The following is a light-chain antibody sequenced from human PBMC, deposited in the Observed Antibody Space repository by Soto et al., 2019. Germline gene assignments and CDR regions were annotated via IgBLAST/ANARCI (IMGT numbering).Light chain of an antibody. CDR2: HVS. V-gene: IGLV2-14*03. CDR3: SSYTPSMNTYL. J-gene: IGLJ1*01. Sequence: SYTRTSTDLHNKYYVSWYQQPPGRAPKLIIYHVSYRPSGVPNRFSGSKSDSSASLTISGLQAEDGADYYCSSYTPSMNTYLVGTVTK. CDR1: STDLHNKYY.